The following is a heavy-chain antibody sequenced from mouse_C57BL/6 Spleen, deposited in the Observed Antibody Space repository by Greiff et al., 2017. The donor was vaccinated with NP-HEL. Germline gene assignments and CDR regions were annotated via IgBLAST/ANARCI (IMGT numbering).Heavy chain of an antibody. V-gene: IGHV1-69*01. CDR3: ARVDGNSYGYFDV. CDR1: GYTFISYW. D-gene: IGHD1-1*01. CDR2: IDPSDSYT. Sequence: QVHVKQPGAELVMPGASVKLSCKTSGYTFISYWMHWVKQRPGQGLEWIGEIDPSDSYTNYNQKFKGKSTLTVDKSSSTAYMQLSSLTSEDSAVYYCARVDGNSYGYFDVWGTGTTVTVSS. J-gene: IGHJ1*03.